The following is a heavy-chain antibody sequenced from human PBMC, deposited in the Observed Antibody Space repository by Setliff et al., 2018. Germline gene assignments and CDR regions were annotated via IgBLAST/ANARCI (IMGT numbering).Heavy chain of an antibody. J-gene: IGHJ6*03. Sequence: SETLSLTCSVSGGSIISSTYNWGWIRQPPGKGLEWIGYIHYSGNTNYNPSLKSRVTISFNTSKNQFSLKLSSVTAADTAVFYCVREGVDTRSSTDYRYYMDVWGKGTTVTVSS. V-gene: IGHV4-61*05. D-gene: IGHD5-18*01. CDR3: VREGVDTRSSTDYRYYMDV. CDR2: IHYSGNT. CDR1: GGSIISSTYN.